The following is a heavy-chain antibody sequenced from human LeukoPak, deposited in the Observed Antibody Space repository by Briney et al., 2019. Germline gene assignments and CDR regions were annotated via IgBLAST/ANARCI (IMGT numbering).Heavy chain of an antibody. CDR3: AKDDREPGIAVAGTFLGFDY. Sequence: GGSLRLSCAASGFTFSSYGMHWVRQAPGKGLEWVAVISYDGSNKYYADSVKGRFTISRDNSKNTLYLQMNSLRAEDTAVYYCAKDDREPGIAVAGTFLGFDYWGQGTLVTVSS. CDR2: ISYDGSNK. V-gene: IGHV3-30*18. CDR1: GFTFSSYG. D-gene: IGHD6-19*01. J-gene: IGHJ4*02.